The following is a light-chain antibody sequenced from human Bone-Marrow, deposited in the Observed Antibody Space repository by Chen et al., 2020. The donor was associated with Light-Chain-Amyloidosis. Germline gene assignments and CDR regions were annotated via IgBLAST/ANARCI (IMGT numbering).Light chain of an antibody. Sequence: EIVLTQSPGTLSLSPGEGANLSCRASQTISSNYLTWYQQKFGQAPRLLIYGSSSRATGIPDRFTGSGSGTDFTFTINSLEPEDFAMYYCQQYGTSPLTFGGGTKVEIK. CDR1: QTISSNY. CDR3: QQYGTSPLT. J-gene: IGKJ4*01. CDR2: GSS. V-gene: IGKV3-20*01.